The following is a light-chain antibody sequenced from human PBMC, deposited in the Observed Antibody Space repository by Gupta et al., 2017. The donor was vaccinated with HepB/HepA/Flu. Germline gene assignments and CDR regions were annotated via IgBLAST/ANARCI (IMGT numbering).Light chain of an antibody. CDR3: QQYGSSTLT. V-gene: IGKV3-20*01. Sequence: DIVLTQSPGSLSMPPGERATLSCRTSQSVRNGLSWFQQKPGQPPRLLIYDASTRATGIPDRFRGSGSGTDFTLTITRLEPEDFAVYYCQQYGSSTLTFGQGTKLDLK. CDR1: QSVRNGL. CDR2: DAS. J-gene: IGKJ2*01.